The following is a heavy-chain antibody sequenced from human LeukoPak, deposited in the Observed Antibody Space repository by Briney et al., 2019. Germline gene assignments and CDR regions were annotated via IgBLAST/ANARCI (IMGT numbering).Heavy chain of an antibody. J-gene: IGHJ6*02. Sequence: EASVKVSCKASGYTFTGYYMHWVRQAPGQGLEWMGRIIPILGIANYAQKFQGRVTITADKSTSTAYMELSSLRSEDTAVYYCARDPDYYGSGSYVGDYYYGMDVWGQGTTVTVSS. CDR2: IIPILGIA. V-gene: IGHV1-69*04. D-gene: IGHD3-10*01. CDR1: GYTFTGYY. CDR3: ARDPDYYGSGSYVGDYYYGMDV.